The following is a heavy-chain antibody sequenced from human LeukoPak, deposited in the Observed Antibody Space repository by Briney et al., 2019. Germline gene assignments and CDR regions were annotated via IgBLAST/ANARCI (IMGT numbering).Heavy chain of an antibody. CDR1: GLTVSSNC. D-gene: IGHD2-15*01. J-gene: IGHJ6*03. V-gene: IGHV3-13*01. CDR2: TTGDT. Sequence: PGGSLRLSCAASGLTVSSNCMSWVRQATGKGLEWVSATTGDTYYPGSVKGRFTISRENAKNSLYLQMNSLRAGDTAVYYCARDRGGGHMDVWGKGTTVTISS. CDR3: ARDRGGGHMDV.